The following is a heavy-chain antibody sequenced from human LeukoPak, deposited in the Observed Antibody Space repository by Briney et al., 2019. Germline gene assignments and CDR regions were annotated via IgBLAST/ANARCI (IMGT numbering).Heavy chain of an antibody. CDR1: GFTFSDYY. Sequence: PGGSLRLSCAASGFTFSDYYMSWIRQPPGKGLEWVSYISSSGTTIYYADSVRGRFTVSRDNAKNSLYLQLDSLSAEDTAVYYCASLRGVNRWGQGTLVTVSS. V-gene: IGHV3-11*01. CDR2: ISSSGTTI. CDR3: ASLRGVNR. J-gene: IGHJ4*02. D-gene: IGHD3-10*01.